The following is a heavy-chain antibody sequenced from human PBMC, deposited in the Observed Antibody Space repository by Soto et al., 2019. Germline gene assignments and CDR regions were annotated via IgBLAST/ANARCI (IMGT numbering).Heavy chain of an antibody. CDR1: GLTFDDYA. CDR3: TKNVVVVPAAYDWFDP. CDR2: ISCGGSST. D-gene: IGHD2-2*01. Sequence: GGSLRLSCAGSGLTFDDYAMMWVRQAPGKGLEWVSSISCGGSSTYYADSVKGRFTISRDNSKKTLYLQMNSLRADDTAVYYCTKNVVVVPAAYDWFDPWGQGALVTV. J-gene: IGHJ5*02. V-gene: IGHV3-23*01.